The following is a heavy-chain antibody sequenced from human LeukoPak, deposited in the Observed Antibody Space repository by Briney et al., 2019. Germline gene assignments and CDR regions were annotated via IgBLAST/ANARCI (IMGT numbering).Heavy chain of an antibody. V-gene: IGHV3-9*01. Sequence: PGRSLRRSFAASGFTFDAYAMHWVRHAPGKGREWVSGISWNSGSIGYADSVKGRFTISRDNAKNSLYLQMNSLRAEDTAVYYCARGAGAAVYDWGQGTLVTVSS. D-gene: IGHD6-13*01. CDR3: ARGAGAAVYD. CDR2: ISWNSGSI. CDR1: GFTFDAYA. J-gene: IGHJ4*02.